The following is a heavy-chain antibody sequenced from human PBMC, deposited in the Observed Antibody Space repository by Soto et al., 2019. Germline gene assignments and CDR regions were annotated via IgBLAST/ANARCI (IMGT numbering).Heavy chain of an antibody. CDR1: GGTLSSYA. J-gene: IGHJ6*02. D-gene: IGHD2-15*01. CDR2: IIPIFGTA. V-gene: IGHV1-69*13. CDR3: ARTVVVVAASYYYYYGMDV. Sequence: GASVKVSCKASGGTLSSYAISWGRQAPGQGLEWMGGIIPIFGTANYAQKFQGRVTITADESTSTAYMELSSLRSEDTAVYYCARTVVVVAASYYYYYGMDVWGQGTTVTVSS.